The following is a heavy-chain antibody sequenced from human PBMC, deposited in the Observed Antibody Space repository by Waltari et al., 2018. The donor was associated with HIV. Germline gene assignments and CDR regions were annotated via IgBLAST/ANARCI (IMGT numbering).Heavy chain of an antibody. J-gene: IGHJ3*02. CDR2: ISGSGGST. Sequence: EVQLLESGGGLVQPGGSLRLSCAGSGFSFRCFAMGWVPRGPGKGLEWVSAISGSGGSTYCADSVKGRFTISRDNSKNTLYLQMNSLRAEDTAVYYCAKAYGSGPIPFDIWGQGTMVTVSS. CDR3: AKAYGSGPIPFDI. D-gene: IGHD2-15*01. V-gene: IGHV3-23*01. CDR1: GFSFRCFA.